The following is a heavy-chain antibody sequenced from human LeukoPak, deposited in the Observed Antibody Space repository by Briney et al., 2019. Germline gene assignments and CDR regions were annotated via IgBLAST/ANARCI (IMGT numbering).Heavy chain of an antibody. V-gene: IGHV4-59*01. CDR2: IYYSGST. Sequence: KPSETLSLTCTVSGGSISSYHWSWIRQPPGKGLEWIGYIYYSGSTNYNPSLKSRVTISVDTSKNQFSLKLSSVTAADTAVYYCARSLDPWFDPWGQGTLVTVFS. CDR1: GGSISSYH. CDR3: ARSLDPWFDP. D-gene: IGHD1-1*01. J-gene: IGHJ5*02.